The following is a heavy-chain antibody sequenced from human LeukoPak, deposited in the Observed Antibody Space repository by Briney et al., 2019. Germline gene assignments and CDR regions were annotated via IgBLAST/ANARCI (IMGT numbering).Heavy chain of an antibody. CDR3: ARDGTNSIVAVFDY. CDR2: LNWNSGGT. D-gene: IGHD2-15*01. J-gene: IGHJ4*02. Sequence: GGSLRLSCAASGFISDDYVIYWVTQVPGKGLEWVSGLNWNSGGTTYADSVKGRFTISRDNAKNSLYLQMNSLRAEDTAVYYCARDGTNSIVAVFDYWGQGTLVTVSS. V-gene: IGHV3-20*04. CDR1: GFISDDYV.